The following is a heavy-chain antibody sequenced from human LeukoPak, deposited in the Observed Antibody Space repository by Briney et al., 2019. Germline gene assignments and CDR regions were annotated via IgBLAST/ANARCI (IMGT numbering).Heavy chain of an antibody. CDR2: IYYSGST. CDR3: ARDGRIVGALDY. V-gene: IGHV4-30-4*08. CDR1: GGSISSGDYY. D-gene: IGHD1-26*01. Sequence: SQTLSLTCTVSGGSISSGDYYWSWIRQPPGKGLEWIGYIYYSGSTYYNPSLKSRVTISVDTSKNQFSLKLSSVTAADTAVYYCARDGRIVGALDYWGQGTLVTFSS. J-gene: IGHJ4*02.